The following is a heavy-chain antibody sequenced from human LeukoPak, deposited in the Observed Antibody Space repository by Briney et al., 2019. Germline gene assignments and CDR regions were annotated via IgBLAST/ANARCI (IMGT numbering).Heavy chain of an antibody. CDR3: AMWGSPRMLQS. Sequence: GGSLRLSHAASGFSYSRHWMRWVREARGKGLEWVANIKEDGSDKNYVDSVKGRFTISRDNAPNSLYLQMNSLRAEDTAVYSCAMWGSPRMLQSWGQGALVTVSS. CDR1: GFSYSRHW. V-gene: IGHV3-7*02. J-gene: IGHJ5*02. D-gene: IGHD3-16*01. CDR2: IKEDGSDK.